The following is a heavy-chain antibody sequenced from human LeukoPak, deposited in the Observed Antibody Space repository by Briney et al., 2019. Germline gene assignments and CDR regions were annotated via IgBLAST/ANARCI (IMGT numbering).Heavy chain of an antibody. V-gene: IGHV1-46*01. CDR2: IDPSGGST. Sequence: ASVKVSCKASGYTFTSYYMHWVRQAPAQGLEWMGIIDPSGGSTSYAQKFQGRVTMTRDTSTSTVYMELSSLRSEDTAVYYCARGIWNDETENNWFDPWGQGTLVTVSS. CDR3: ARGIWNDETENNWFDP. CDR1: GYTFTSYY. D-gene: IGHD1-1*01. J-gene: IGHJ5*02.